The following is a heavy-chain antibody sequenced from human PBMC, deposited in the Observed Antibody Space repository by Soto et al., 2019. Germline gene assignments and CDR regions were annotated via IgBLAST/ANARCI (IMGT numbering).Heavy chain of an antibody. J-gene: IGHJ4*02. D-gene: IGHD3-22*01. Sequence: PGGSLRLSCVASGFTFSNYWMHWVRQLPGKGLEWVSRIKNDGSGAYYADSVQGRFTISRDNAKTTLYLQMNSLRAEDTAVYYCTRGDGDYHDGNGYLGRHWGQGTLVTVSS. V-gene: IGHV3-74*01. CDR2: IKNDGSGA. CDR1: GFTFSNYW. CDR3: TRGDGDYHDGNGYLGRH.